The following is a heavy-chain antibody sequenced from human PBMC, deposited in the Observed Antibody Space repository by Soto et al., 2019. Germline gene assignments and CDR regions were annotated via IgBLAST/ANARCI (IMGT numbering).Heavy chain of an antibody. J-gene: IGHJ4*02. D-gene: IGHD1-26*01. V-gene: IGHV1-45*02. CDR3: ATGGAGSGPFTWELPDH. Sequence: QMQLVQSGAEVKRTGSSVTVSCKALGNTFTYRYLHWVRQAPGQALEWMGWITPFSGDVHYAQKFQERVTITRDRSISTAYMRMSSLRSDYTAMHYCATGGAGSGPFTWELPDHWGQGTLVTVSS. CDR2: ITPFSGDV. CDR1: GNTFTYRY.